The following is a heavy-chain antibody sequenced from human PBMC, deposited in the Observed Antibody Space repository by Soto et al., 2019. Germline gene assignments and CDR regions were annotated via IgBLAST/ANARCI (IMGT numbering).Heavy chain of an antibody. Sequence: QVQLVESGGGVVQPGRSLRLSCAPSGFSFSDFGMHWVRQAPGKGLEWVAAISHDGSNQYYGDSVKGRFSISRDHSNNRLYLQMNNLKVEDSAIYFCAKETRSRAVTATRVNGMDVWGQGTTVTGSS. CDR3: AKETRSRAVTATRVNGMDV. V-gene: IGHV3-30*18. CDR1: GFSFSDFG. J-gene: IGHJ6*02. CDR2: ISHDGSNQ. D-gene: IGHD2-21*02.